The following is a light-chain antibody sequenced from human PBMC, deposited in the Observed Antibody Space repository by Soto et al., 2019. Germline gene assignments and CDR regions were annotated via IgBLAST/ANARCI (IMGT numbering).Light chain of an antibody. CDR1: NIGSKS. V-gene: IGLV3-21*02. J-gene: IGLJ3*02. CDR2: DDS. CDR3: QVWDSSSDHPWV. Sequence: SSELTQPPSVSVAPGQTARITCGGTNIGSKSVHWYQQKPGQAPVLVVYDDSDRPSGIPERFSGSNSGNTATLTISRVEAGDEADYYCQVWDSSSDHPWVFGGGTKVTVL.